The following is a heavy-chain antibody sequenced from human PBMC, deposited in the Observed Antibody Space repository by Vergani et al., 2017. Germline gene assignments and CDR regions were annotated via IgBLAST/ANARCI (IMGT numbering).Heavy chain of an antibody. V-gene: IGHV3-23*01. CDR1: GFTFSSYA. Sequence: EVQLLESGGGLVQPGGSLRLSCAASGFTFSSYAMSWVRQAPGKGLEWVSAISGSGGSTYYADSVKGRFTISRDNSKTTLYLQMNSLRAEDTAVYYCAKDPWELTGGDYWGQGTLVTVSS. J-gene: IGHJ4*02. CDR3: AKDPWELTGGDY. CDR2: ISGSGGST. D-gene: IGHD1-26*01.